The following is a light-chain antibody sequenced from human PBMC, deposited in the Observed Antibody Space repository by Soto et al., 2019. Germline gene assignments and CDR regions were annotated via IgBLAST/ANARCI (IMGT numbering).Light chain of an antibody. J-gene: IGLJ1*01. CDR3: QSYDSSLSGNV. Sequence: QSVLTQQPSVSGAPGQRVTISCTGSSSNIGAGYDVHWYQQLPGTAPKLLIYGNSNRPSGVPDRFSGSKSGTSASLAITGLQAEDEADYYCQSYDSSLSGNVFGTGTKVTVL. V-gene: IGLV1-40*01. CDR2: GNS. CDR1: SSNIGAGYD.